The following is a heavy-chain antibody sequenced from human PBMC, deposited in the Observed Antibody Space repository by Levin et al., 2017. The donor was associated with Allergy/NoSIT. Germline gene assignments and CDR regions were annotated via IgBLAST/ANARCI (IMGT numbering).Heavy chain of an antibody. CDR1: GFSFSGYA. V-gene: IGHV3-23*01. Sequence: GGSLRLSCAASGFSFSGYAMSWVRQAPGKGLEWVSAISGSSSDIYYADSVKGRFTVSRDNFKNTLYLQMNSLRAEDTAIYFCAKGPYGSGSYVGYDYWSQGTLVTVSS. D-gene: IGHD3-10*01. CDR2: ISGSSSDI. CDR3: AKGPYGSGSYVGYDY. J-gene: IGHJ4*02.